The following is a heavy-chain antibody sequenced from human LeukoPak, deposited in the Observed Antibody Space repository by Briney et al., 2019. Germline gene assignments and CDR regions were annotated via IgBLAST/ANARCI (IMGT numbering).Heavy chain of an antibody. V-gene: IGHV3-7*01. Sequence: GGSLSLSCDGSGFTFSDYWMGWVRQAPGKGLEWVANIIKDGSDKYYVDSVKGRFSISRDNAKNSVYLQMSGLRVEDTAVYYCTRELWPADYWGQGILVTVSS. CDR1: GFTFSDYW. J-gene: IGHJ4*02. CDR3: TRELWPADY. CDR2: IIKDGSDK. D-gene: IGHD3-16*01.